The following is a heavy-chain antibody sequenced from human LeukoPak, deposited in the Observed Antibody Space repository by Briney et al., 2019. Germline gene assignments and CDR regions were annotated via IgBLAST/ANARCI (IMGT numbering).Heavy chain of an antibody. CDR2: ITPIFGSP. CDR3: ARVLGGTRPYYALDV. V-gene: IGHV1-69*13. CDR1: GGTFRTYA. Sequence: SVKLSCKASGGTFRTYAISWVRQAPGQGLEWMGRITPIFGSPEYSQKFQGRVTISADDSSTTVHMEVRSLTSEDTAVYYCARVLGGTRPYYALDVWGQGTTVTVSS. J-gene: IGHJ6*02. D-gene: IGHD1-26*01.